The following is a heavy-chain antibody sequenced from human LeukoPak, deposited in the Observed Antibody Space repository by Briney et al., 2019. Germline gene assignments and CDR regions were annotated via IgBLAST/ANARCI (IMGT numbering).Heavy chain of an antibody. CDR3: VRDNGDVVAPLMDV. Sequence: RGSLRLSCAASGFTFSSYWMSWVRQAPGKGLEWVANIKKDGSEKYYVDSVKGRFTISRDNAKNSLYLQMNSLRAEDTAVYYCVRDNGDVVAPLMDVWGKGTTVTISS. CDR2: IKKDGSEK. CDR1: GFTFSSYW. V-gene: IGHV3-7*01. D-gene: IGHD2-21*01. J-gene: IGHJ6*04.